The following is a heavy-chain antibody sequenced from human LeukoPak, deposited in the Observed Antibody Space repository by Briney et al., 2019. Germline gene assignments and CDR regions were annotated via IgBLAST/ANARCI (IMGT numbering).Heavy chain of an antibody. J-gene: IGHJ4*02. V-gene: IGHV4-39*07. D-gene: IGHD3-10*01. CDR2: IHSTGST. CDR1: GGSIRSSSYY. Sequence: PSETLSLTCTVSGGSIRSSSYYWTWIRQPPGKGLEWIGNIHSTGSTNYNPSLKSRVTISVDTSKNQFSLKLSSVTAADTAVYYCARPRTYYYGSGSQPFDYWGQGTLVTVSS. CDR3: ARPRTYYYGSGSQPFDY.